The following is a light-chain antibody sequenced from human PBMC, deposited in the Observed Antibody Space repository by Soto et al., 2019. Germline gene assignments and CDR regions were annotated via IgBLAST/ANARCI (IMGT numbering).Light chain of an antibody. J-gene: IGLJ1*01. CDR3: SSHSNITPYV. CDR2: DVT. CDR1: SSDVGAYNY. Sequence: QSALTQPASVSGSPGQPIAISCTGTSSDVGAYNYVSWYQQHPGKAPKLMVYDVTNRPSGVSDRFSGSKSGNTASLTISGLQAEDEADYFCSSHSNITPYVFGTGTKVTVL. V-gene: IGLV2-14*01.